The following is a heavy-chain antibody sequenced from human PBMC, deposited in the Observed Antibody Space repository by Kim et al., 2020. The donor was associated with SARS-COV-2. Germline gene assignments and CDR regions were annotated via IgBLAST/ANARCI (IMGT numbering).Heavy chain of an antibody. CDR1: GYTFTSYD. J-gene: IGHJ5*02. D-gene: IGHD6-25*01. Sequence: ASVKVSCKASGYTFTSYDINWVRQATGQGLEWMGWMNPNSGNTGYAQKFQGRVTMTRNTSISTAYMELSSLRSEDTAVYYCARGRGSKQRLSTVRFDPWGQGTLVTVSS. CDR3: ARGRGSKQRLSTVRFDP. CDR2: MNPNSGNT. V-gene: IGHV1-8*01.